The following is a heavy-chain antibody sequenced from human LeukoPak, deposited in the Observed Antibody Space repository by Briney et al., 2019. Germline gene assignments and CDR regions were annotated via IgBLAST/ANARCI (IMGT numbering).Heavy chain of an antibody. CDR1: GFTFSSYA. Sequence: PGGSLRLSCSASGFTFSSYAMHWVRQAPGKGLEYVSAISSNGGSTYYADSVKGRFTISRDNSKNTLYLQMSSLRAEDTAVYYCVKEGPNCSGGSCYLLAVAGTSFFDYGGQGTLVTVSS. J-gene: IGHJ4*02. V-gene: IGHV3-64D*06. D-gene: IGHD2-15*01. CDR2: ISSNGGST. CDR3: VKEGPNCSGGSCYLLAVAGTSFFDY.